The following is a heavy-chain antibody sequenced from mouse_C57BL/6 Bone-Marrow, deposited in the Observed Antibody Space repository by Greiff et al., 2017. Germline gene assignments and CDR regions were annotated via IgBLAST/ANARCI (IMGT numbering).Heavy chain of an antibody. J-gene: IGHJ4*01. CDR3: ARYYYGSSPYAMDY. D-gene: IGHD1-1*01. CDR1: GYTFTSYW. CDR2: IDPNSGGT. Sequence: QVQLQQPGAELVKPGASVKLSCKASGYTFTSYWMHWVKQRPGRGLEWIGWIDPNSGGTKYNEKFKSKATLTVDKPSSTAYMQLSSLTSEDSAVYNGARYYYGSSPYAMDYWGQGTSVTVSS. V-gene: IGHV1-72*01.